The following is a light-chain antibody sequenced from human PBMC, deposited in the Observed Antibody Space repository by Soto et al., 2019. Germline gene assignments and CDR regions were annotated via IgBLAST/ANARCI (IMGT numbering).Light chain of an antibody. CDR1: SSNIGDND. CDR2: DTN. J-gene: IGLJ2*01. Sequence: QSVLTQPPSVSAAPGQKVTISCSGSSSNIGDNDVSWYQQLPGTAPKLLIYDTNKRPSGIPDRFSGSKSGTSATLGITGLQTGDEADYYYGTWNSSLSAVVFGGGTKVTVL. V-gene: IGLV1-51*01. CDR3: GTWNSSLSAVV.